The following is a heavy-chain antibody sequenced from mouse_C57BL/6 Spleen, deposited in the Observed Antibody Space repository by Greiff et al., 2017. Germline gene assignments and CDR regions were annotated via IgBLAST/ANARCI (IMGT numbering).Heavy chain of an antibody. CDR1: GFSLSTSGMG. CDR3: ARNYDGYEDY. V-gene: IGHV8-12*01. Sequence: QVTLKESGPGILQSSQTLSLTCSFSGFSLSTSGMGVSWIRQPSGKGLEWLAHIYWDDDKRYNPSLKSRLTISKDTSRNQVFLKITSVDTADTATYYCARNYDGYEDYWGQGTSVTVSS. D-gene: IGHD2-3*01. CDR2: IYWDDDK. J-gene: IGHJ4*01.